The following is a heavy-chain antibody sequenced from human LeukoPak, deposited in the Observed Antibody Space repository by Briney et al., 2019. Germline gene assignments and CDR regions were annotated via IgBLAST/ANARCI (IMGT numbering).Heavy chain of an antibody. J-gene: IGHJ3*02. CDR1: GFTFSSYG. Sequence: GGSLRLSCAASGFTFSSYGMHWVRQAPGKGLEWVAVISYDGSNKYYADSVKGRFTISRDNSKNTLYLQMNSLRAEDTAVYYCAKDQMELIRSGASDIWGQGTMVTVSS. CDR3: AKDQMELIRSGASDI. CDR2: ISYDGSNK. D-gene: IGHD1-7*01. V-gene: IGHV3-30*18.